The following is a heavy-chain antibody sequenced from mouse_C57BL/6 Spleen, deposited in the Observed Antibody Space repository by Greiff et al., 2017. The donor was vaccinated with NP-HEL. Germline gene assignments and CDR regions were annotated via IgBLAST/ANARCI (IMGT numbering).Heavy chain of an antibody. CDR3: ARWYYYGSSYWYFDV. CDR1: GYTFTSYW. Sequence: QVQLQQPGAELVMPGASVKLSCKASGYTFTSYWMHWVKQRPGQGLEWIGEIDPSDSYTNYNQKFKGKSTLTVDKSSSTAYMQLSSLTSEDSAVYYGARWYYYGSSYWYFDVWGTGTTVTVSS. J-gene: IGHJ1*03. CDR2: IDPSDSYT. D-gene: IGHD1-1*01. V-gene: IGHV1-69*01.